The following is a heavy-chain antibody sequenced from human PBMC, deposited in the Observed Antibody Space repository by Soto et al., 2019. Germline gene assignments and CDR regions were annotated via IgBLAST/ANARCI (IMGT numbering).Heavy chain of an antibody. Sequence: SETLSLTCTVSGGSISSGSYYWIWLRQPPGKGLEWIGYIYYSGSTNYNPSLKSRVTISVDTSKNQFSLKLSSVTAADTAVYYCARETVDSAALYSYYYGMDVWGQGTTVTVSS. CDR2: IYYSGST. D-gene: IGHD4-17*01. CDR3: ARETVDSAALYSYYYGMDV. CDR1: GGSISSGSYY. J-gene: IGHJ6*02. V-gene: IGHV4-61*01.